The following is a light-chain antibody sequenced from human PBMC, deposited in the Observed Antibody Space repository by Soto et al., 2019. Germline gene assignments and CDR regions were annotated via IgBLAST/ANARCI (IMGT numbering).Light chain of an antibody. J-gene: IGKJ5*01. V-gene: IGKV1-12*01. CDR3: QQASDFPLT. CDR2: AAS. Sequence: DIQMTQSPSSLSASVGDRVTITCRASQSISTWLAWYQQKPGKAPKFLMSAASSLQSGVPSSFSGCGSGTDFTLTISSLQPEDSATYYCQQASDFPLTFGQGTRLEIK. CDR1: QSISTW.